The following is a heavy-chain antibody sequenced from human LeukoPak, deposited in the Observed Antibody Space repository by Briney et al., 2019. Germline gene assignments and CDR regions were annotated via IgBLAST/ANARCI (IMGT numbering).Heavy chain of an antibody. Sequence: GGSLRLSCAASGFTFSSYAMSWVRQAPGKGLEWVSAISGSGGSTYYADSVKGRFTISRDNSKNTLYLQTNSLRAEDTAVYYCAKDSGPLQYYFDYWGQGTLVTVSS. J-gene: IGHJ4*02. CDR1: GFTFSSYA. CDR3: AKDSGPLQYYFDY. CDR2: ISGSGGST. V-gene: IGHV3-23*01. D-gene: IGHD2-15*01.